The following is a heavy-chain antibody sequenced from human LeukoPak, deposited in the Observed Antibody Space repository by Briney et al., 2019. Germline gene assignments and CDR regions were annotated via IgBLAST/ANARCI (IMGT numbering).Heavy chain of an antibody. Sequence: SQTLSLTCTVSGGSISSGRYYWSWIRQPAGKGLEWIGRIYTSGSTNYNPSLKSRVTISVDTSKNQFSLKLSSVTAADTAVYYCARENSYGDYIDYWGQGTLVTVSS. CDR3: ARENSYGDYIDY. CDR2: IYTSGST. CDR1: GGSISSGRYY. V-gene: IGHV4-61*02. D-gene: IGHD4-17*01. J-gene: IGHJ4*02.